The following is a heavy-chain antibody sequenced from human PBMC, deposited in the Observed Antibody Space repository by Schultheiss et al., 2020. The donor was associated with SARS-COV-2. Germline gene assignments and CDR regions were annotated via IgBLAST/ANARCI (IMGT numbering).Heavy chain of an antibody. V-gene: IGHV6-1*01. J-gene: IGHJ6*02. CDR3: ARGAAHCSGGSCYPYYYGMDV. D-gene: IGHD2-15*01. Sequence: SQTLSLTCAISGDSVSSNSAAWIWIRQSPSRGLEWLGRTYYRSKWFKDYAASVKSRITINPDTSKNQFSLQLSSVTPEDTAVYYCARGAAHCSGGSCYPYYYGMDVWGQGTTVTVSS. CDR1: GDSVSSNSAA. CDR2: TYYRSKWFK.